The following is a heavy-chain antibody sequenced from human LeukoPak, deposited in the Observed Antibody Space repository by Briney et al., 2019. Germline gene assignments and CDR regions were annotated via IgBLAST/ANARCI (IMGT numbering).Heavy chain of an antibody. CDR1: GGSISSYY. D-gene: IGHD3-3*01. V-gene: IGHV4-59*01. Sequence: LETLSLTCTASGGSISSYYWSWIRQPPGKGLEWIGYIYYSGSTNYNPSLKSRVTISVDTSKNQFSLKLSSVTAADTAVYYCARGGGFWSGYYLDYWGQGTLVTVSS. CDR2: IYYSGST. J-gene: IGHJ4*02. CDR3: ARGGGFWSGYYLDY.